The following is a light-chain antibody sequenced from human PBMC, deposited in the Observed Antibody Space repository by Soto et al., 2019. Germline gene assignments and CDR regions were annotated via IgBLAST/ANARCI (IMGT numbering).Light chain of an antibody. J-gene: IGKJ1*01. Sequence: EIVLTQSPGTLCLSPGERATLSCRTSQSVRSSHLAWYQQKPGQAPRLLIYGASSRATFIPDRFSGSGSGTTSPVLDAALEPEEIAVSYSELNGSEASTFWQGTRVEIK. CDR2: GAS. V-gene: IGKV3-20*01. CDR3: ELNGSEAST. CDR1: QSVRSSH.